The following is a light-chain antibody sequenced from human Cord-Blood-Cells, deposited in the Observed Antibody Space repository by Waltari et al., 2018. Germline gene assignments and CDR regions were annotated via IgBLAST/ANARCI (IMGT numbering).Light chain of an antibody. Sequence: NFMLTQPHSVTESPGKTVTISCTGSSGSIASNYVQWYQQRPGSAPTTVIYEDNQRPSGVPGRFSGSLDSSSNSASLTISELKTEDEADYYCQSYDSSNWVFGGGTKLTVL. CDR1: SGSIASNY. CDR2: EDN. V-gene: IGLV6-57*02. CDR3: QSYDSSNWV. J-gene: IGLJ3*02.